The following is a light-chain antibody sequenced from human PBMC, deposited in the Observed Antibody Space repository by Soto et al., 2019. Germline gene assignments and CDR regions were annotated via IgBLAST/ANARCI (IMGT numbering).Light chain of an antibody. Sequence: EIVLTQSPGTLSLSPGERATLSCRASQSVSTNYLAWYQQNPGQAPRLLIYGASSRATGIPDRFSGSGSGTDFPLTISRLGPEDLAVYYCQQYGSSRTFGQGTKVEIK. V-gene: IGKV3-20*01. CDR1: QSVSTNY. CDR2: GAS. J-gene: IGKJ1*01. CDR3: QQYGSSRT.